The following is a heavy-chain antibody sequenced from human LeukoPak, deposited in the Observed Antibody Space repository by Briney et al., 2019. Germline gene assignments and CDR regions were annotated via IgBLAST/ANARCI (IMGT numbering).Heavy chain of an antibody. CDR1: GYTFTSYG. CDR2: ISAYNGNT. Sequence: ASVKVSCKASGYTFTSYGISWVRQAPGQGLEWMGWISAYNGNTNYAQKLQGRVTMTRDTSISTAYMELSRLRSDDTAVYYCARVLHSSGWYDYWGQGTLVTVSS. J-gene: IGHJ4*02. D-gene: IGHD6-19*01. V-gene: IGHV1-18*01. CDR3: ARVLHSSGWYDY.